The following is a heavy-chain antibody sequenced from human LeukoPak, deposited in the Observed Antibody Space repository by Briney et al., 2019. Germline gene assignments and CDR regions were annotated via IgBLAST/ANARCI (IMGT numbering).Heavy chain of an antibody. CDR3: ARGRWASYPFRWFDP. Sequence: ASVKVSCKASGYTFTSYYMHWVRQAPGQGLEWMGIINPSGGSTSYAQKFQGRVTMTRDMSTSTVYMELSSLRSEDTAVYYCARGRWASYPFRWFDPWGQGTLVTVSS. J-gene: IGHJ5*02. CDR2: INPSGGST. CDR1: GYTFTSYY. D-gene: IGHD3-16*01. V-gene: IGHV1-46*01.